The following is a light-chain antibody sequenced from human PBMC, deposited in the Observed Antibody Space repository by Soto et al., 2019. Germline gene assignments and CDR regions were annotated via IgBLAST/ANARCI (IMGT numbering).Light chain of an antibody. J-gene: IGLJ1*01. Sequence: QSALTQPRSVSESPGQSVTISCTGTSSDVGAYNYVSWYQQHPGKVPKLIIYDVSKRPSGVPDRFSGSKSGNTASLTITGLQAEDEADYYCQSYDMSLNNHVFGTGTKLTVL. CDR3: QSYDMSLNNHV. CDR2: DVS. CDR1: SSDVGAYNY. V-gene: IGLV2-11*01.